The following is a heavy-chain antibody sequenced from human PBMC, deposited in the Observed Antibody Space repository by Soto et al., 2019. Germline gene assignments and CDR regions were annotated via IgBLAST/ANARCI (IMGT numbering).Heavy chain of an antibody. V-gene: IGHV1-8*01. D-gene: IGHD4-4*01. CDR1: GYTFTSYD. Sequence: GASVKVSCKASGYTFTSYDINWVRQATGQGLEWMGWMNPNSGNTGYAQKFQGRVTMTRNTSISTAYMELSSLRSGDTAVYYCARDMTTVTTITDYYYYYYMDVWGKGTTVTVSS. CDR2: MNPNSGNT. J-gene: IGHJ6*03. CDR3: ARDMTTVTTITDYYYYYYMDV.